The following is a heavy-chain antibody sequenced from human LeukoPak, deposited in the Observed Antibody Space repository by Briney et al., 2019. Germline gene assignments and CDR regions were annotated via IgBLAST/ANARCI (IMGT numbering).Heavy chain of an antibody. CDR1: GFTFSNYW. D-gene: IGHD4-11*01. CDR2: IKQDGSEK. CDR3: AKEGAYPIVTYDS. J-gene: IGHJ5*01. Sequence: PGGPLRLSCAASGFTFSNYWMNWVRQAPGKGLEWVANIKQDGSEKYFVDSVKGRFTTSRDNAKNSLYLQMNSLRAEDTAVYYCAKEGAYPIVTYDSWGQGTLVTVSS. V-gene: IGHV3-7*01.